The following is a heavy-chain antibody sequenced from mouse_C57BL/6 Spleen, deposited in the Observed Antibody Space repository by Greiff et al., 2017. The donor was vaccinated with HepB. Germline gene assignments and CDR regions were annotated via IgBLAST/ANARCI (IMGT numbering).Heavy chain of an antibody. J-gene: IGHJ2*01. CDR1: GYTFTDYY. V-gene: IGHV1-26*01. CDR3: ARRGVLITTVVGDY. Sequence: EVQLQQSGPELVKPGASVKISCKASGYTFTDYYMNWVKQSHGKSLEWIGDINPNNGGTSYNQKFKGKATLTVDKSSSTAYMELRSLTSEDSAVYYCARRGVLITTVVGDYWGQGTTLTVSS. CDR2: INPNNGGT. D-gene: IGHD1-1*01.